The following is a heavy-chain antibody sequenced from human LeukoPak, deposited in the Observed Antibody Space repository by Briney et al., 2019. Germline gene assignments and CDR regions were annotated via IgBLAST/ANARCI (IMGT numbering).Heavy chain of an antibody. V-gene: IGHV4-59*08. J-gene: IGHJ4*02. CDR1: GGSISSYY. CDR3: ARHLGHQLLSDY. D-gene: IGHD2-2*01. CDR2: IYYSGGT. Sequence: SSETLSLTCTVSGGSISSYYWSWIRQPPGKGLEWIGYIYYSGGTNYNPSLKSRVTISVDTSKNQFSLKLSSVAAADTAVYYCARHLGHQLLSDYWGQGTLVTVSS.